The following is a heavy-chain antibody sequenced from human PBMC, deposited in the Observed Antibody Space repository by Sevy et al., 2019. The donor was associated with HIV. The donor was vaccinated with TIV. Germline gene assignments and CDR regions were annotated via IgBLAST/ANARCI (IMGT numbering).Heavy chain of an antibody. CDR2: TYYRSKWDN. CDR3: ARDLPRRGIVGLTRRGFFDY. CDR1: GDSVSSNSAA. D-gene: IGHD1-26*01. Sequence: QSQTLSLTCAISGDSVSSNSAAWNWLRQSPSRGLEWVGRTYYRSKWDNDYAVSVKSRISINADTSKNQFSLQLNSVTPEDTAVYYCARDLPRRGIVGLTRRGFFDYWGQGTLVTVSS. V-gene: IGHV6-1*01. J-gene: IGHJ4*02.